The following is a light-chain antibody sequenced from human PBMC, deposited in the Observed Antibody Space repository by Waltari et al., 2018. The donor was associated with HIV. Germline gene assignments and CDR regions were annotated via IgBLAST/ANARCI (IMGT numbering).Light chain of an antibody. V-gene: IGKV1-12*01. Sequence: DIQMTQSPSYLSASVGDSVSISCRASQNIGDLLSWYQQRPGEAPRLLVFSTSRRESGVPSRFFADGSETDFPLTISCLEAEDFATYYCQQASSFPHTFGGGTKV. CDR3: QQASSFPHT. J-gene: IGKJ4*01. CDR1: QNIGDL. CDR2: STS.